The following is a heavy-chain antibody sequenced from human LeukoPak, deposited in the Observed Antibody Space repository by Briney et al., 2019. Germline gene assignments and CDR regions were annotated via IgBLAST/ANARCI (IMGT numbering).Heavy chain of an antibody. Sequence: GGSLRLSCAASGFTVSSNYMSWVRQAPGKGLEWVSVIYSGGSTYYADSVKGRFTISRDNSKNTLYLQMNSLRAEDTAVYYCARRSDPITIFGVVTHDFDYWGQGTLVTVSS. CDR1: GFTVSSNY. CDR2: IYSGGST. D-gene: IGHD3-3*01. V-gene: IGHV3-66*04. CDR3: ARRSDPITIFGVVTHDFDY. J-gene: IGHJ4*02.